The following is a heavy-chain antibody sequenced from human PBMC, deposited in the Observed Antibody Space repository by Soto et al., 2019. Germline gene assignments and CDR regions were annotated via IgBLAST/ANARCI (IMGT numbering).Heavy chain of an antibody. J-gene: IGHJ6*02. CDR1: GYSFTNND. V-gene: IGHV1-8*01. CDR2: MNPGSGDT. Sequence: SVNVSCKASGYSFTNNDVSWVRQATGQGLEWMGWMNPGSGDTGYAQKFQGRVTMTRDISTATAYMELSRLRSDDTAVYYCASSEDYYDSSGPPWYYGMVAWGHGTKVTVPS. CDR3: ASSEDYYDSSGPPWYYGMVA. D-gene: IGHD3-22*01.